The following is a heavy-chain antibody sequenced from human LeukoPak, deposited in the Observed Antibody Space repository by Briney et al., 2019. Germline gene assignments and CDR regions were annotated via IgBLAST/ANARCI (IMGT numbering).Heavy chain of an antibody. CDR2: ISGSGGST. Sequence: GPLRLSFAASGFAFSSYAMSWVRPGPGKGLEWVSAISGSGGSTYYSDSVKGRFTISRDNAKNSLYLQMNSLRAEDTAVYYCARGSTYYDSSGQVPFDYWGQGTLVTVSS. D-gene: IGHD3-22*01. CDR3: ARGSTYYDSSGQVPFDY. CDR1: GFAFSSYA. V-gene: IGHV3-23*01. J-gene: IGHJ4*02.